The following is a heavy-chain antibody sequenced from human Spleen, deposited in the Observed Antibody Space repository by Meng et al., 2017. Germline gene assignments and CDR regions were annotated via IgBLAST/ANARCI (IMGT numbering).Heavy chain of an antibody. CDR1: GDSISNTESY. CDR3: ARYLYGGSRYTTLFDA. D-gene: IGHD2-15*01. J-gene: IGHJ5*01. CDR2: KHYSGTT. Sequence: QVQLQESGPGLVKPSQTLSLSCIVSGDSISNTESYWGWIRQPPGKGLEWIGYKHYSGTTYYNPSPQSRVSMSVDTSKNQFSLTLSSVTAADTAVYWCARYLYGGSRYTTLFDAWGQGTLVTVSS. V-gene: IGHV4-30-4*01.